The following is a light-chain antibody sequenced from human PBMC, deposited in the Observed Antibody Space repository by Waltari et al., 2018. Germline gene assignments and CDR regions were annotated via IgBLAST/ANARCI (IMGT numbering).Light chain of an antibody. CDR1: PSISSY. V-gene: IGKV1-39*01. J-gene: IGKJ2*01. CDR3: QQSYSTPPYT. Sequence: DIQMTQSPSSLSASVGDRVTITCRASPSISSYLNWDQQKPGKAPKLLIYSAASLQSGVPSRFSGSGSGTDFTLTISSLQPEDFETYYCQQSYSTPPYTFGQGTKLEIK. CDR2: SAA.